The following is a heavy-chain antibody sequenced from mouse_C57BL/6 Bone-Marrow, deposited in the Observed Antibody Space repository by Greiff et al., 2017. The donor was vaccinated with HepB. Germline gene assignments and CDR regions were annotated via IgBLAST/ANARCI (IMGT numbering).Heavy chain of an antibody. Sequence: QVHVKQSGAELARPGASVKMSCKASGYTFTSYTMHWVKQRPGQGLEWIGYINPSSGYTKYNQKFKDKATLTADKSSSTAYMQLSSLTSEDSAFYYCAHEDYWGQGTTLTVSS. V-gene: IGHV1-4*01. J-gene: IGHJ2*01. CDR3: AHEDY. CDR2: INPSSGYT. CDR1: GYTFTSYT.